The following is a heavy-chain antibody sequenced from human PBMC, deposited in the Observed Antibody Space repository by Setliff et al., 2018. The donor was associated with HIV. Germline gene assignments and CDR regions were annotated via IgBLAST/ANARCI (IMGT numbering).Heavy chain of an antibody. CDR2: ISPSNGNT. V-gene: IGHV1-18*01. CDR3: AKITIFGVVIITFDY. Sequence: GASVKVSCKASGYTFTSYIINWIRQAPGQGLEWVGWISPSNGNTDYAQKVQGRVTMTTDTSTSAAYMELRSLRSDDTAVYYCAKITIFGVVIITFDYWGQGTLVTVSS. D-gene: IGHD3-3*01. CDR1: GYTFTSYI. J-gene: IGHJ4*02.